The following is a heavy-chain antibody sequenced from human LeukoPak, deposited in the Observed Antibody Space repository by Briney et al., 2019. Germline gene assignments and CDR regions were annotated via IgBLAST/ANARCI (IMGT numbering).Heavy chain of an antibody. Sequence: GGSLRLSCSASGFTFSSYAMHWVRQAPGKGLEYVSAISSNGGTTYYADSVKGRFTISRDNSKNTLYLQMSSLRAEDTAVYFCVRGYSFGPYGMDVWGQGTTVTVSS. V-gene: IGHV3-64D*09. J-gene: IGHJ6*02. CDR1: GFTFSSYA. CDR2: ISSNGGTT. CDR3: VRGYSFGPYGMDV. D-gene: IGHD2-15*01.